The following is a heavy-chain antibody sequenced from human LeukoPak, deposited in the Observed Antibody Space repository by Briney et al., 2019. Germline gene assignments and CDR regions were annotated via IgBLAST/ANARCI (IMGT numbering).Heavy chain of an antibody. CDR1: GFTFSSYT. Sequence: PGGSLRLSCAAPGFTFSSYTMSWVRQAPGKGLEWVSAISGSGGRTYYADSVKGRFTISRDNSKNTLYLQMNSLRAEDTAVYYCAPGGPGYYFDYWGQGTLVTVSS. V-gene: IGHV3-23*01. J-gene: IGHJ4*02. CDR3: APGGPGYYFDY. CDR2: ISGSGGRT. D-gene: IGHD3-10*01.